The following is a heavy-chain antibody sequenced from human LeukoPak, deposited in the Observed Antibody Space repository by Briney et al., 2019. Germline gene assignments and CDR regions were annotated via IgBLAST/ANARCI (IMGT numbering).Heavy chain of an antibody. J-gene: IGHJ4*02. D-gene: IGHD4-23*01. CDR3: TRWRSGTSD. V-gene: IGHV3-72*01. CDR1: GYTFSDHY. CDR2: TRNKANNYAT. Sequence: GGFLRLSCAASGYTFSDHYIDWVRQAPGKGLEWVGHTRNKANNYATEYAASVKGRFTISRDDSRNSVYLQMNSLKTEDTAVYYCTRWRSGTSDWGQGTLVTVSS.